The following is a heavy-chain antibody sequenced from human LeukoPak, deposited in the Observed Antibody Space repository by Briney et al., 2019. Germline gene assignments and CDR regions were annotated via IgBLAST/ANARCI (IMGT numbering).Heavy chain of an antibody. J-gene: IGHJ3*02. Sequence: GGSLRLSCAASGFTFGSYSMNWVRQAPGKGLEWVSSISGSGSNTYYADSVKGRFTISRDNSINTMFLQMNSLRAEDTAVYYCAKDRAGSGSYYQSAFDIWGLGTLVTVSS. CDR1: GFTFGSYS. V-gene: IGHV3-23*01. D-gene: IGHD1-26*01. CDR2: ISGSGSNT. CDR3: AKDRAGSGSYYQSAFDI.